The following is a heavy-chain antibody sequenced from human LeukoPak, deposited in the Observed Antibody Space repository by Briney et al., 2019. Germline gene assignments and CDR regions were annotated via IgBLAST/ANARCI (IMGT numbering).Heavy chain of an antibody. CDR3: VALLRGVGY. CDR1: GFTVSTNY. D-gene: IGHD3-10*01. CDR2: SRNEGHSYST. V-gene: IGHV3-72*01. Sequence: PGGSLRLSCAASGFTVSTNYLSWVRQAPGEGLEWIGRSRNEGHSYSTDFAASVRGRASLSRDHSRNSLYLQINSLRTDDTAVYYCVALLRGVGYWGQGTLVTVSS. J-gene: IGHJ4*02.